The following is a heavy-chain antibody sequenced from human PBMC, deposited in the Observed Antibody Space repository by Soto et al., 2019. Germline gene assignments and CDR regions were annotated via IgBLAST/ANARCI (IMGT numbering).Heavy chain of an antibody. CDR1: GFSFSVHY. CDR3: AREFYSGGTCYGSFDH. J-gene: IGHJ4*02. Sequence: GGSLRLSCAASGFSFSVHYMTWIRQAPGKGLEWISYISNSGGTIYYADSVKGRFTISRDNAKNSLYLQMNSLRAEDTAVYYCAREFYSGGTCYGSFDHWGQGTLVTVSS. V-gene: IGHV3-11*01. D-gene: IGHD2-21*01. CDR2: ISNSGGTI.